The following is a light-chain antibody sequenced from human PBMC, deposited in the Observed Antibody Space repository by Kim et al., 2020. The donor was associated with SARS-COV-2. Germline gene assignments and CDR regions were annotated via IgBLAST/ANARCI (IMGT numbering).Light chain of an antibody. CDR3: QEWDSSTV. J-gene: IGLJ1*01. CDR2: RDS. Sequence: VSGAMGQTGRITCGGNNIGRKNVHWYQQKPGQAPVLVIYRDSNRPSGIPERFSGSNSGNTATLTISRDQAGDEADYYWQEWDSSTVFGTGTKVTVL. CDR1: NIGRKN. V-gene: IGLV3-9*01.